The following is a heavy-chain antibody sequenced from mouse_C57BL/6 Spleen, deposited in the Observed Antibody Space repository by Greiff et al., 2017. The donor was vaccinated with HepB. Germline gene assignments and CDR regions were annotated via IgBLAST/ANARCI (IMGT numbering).Heavy chain of an antibody. Sequence: DVKLVESGPGMVKPSQSLSLTCTVTGYSITSGYDWHWIRHFPGNKLEWMGYISYSGSTNYNPSLKSRISITHDTSKNHFFLKLNSVTTEDTATYYCARGAAQATAWFAYWGQGTLVTVSA. CDR1: GYSITSGYD. V-gene: IGHV3-1*01. J-gene: IGHJ3*01. CDR2: ISYSGST. CDR3: ARGAAQATAWFAY. D-gene: IGHD3-2*02.